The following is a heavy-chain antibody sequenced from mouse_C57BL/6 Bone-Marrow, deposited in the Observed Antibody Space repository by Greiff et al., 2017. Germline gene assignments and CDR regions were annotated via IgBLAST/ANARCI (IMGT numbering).Heavy chain of an antibody. J-gene: IGHJ4*01. CDR3: SLYGYEGYYAMDY. Sequence: VQLQQSGAELVRPGASVTLSCKASGYTFTDYEMHWVKQTPVHGLEWIGAIDPETGGTAYNQKFKGKAILTADKSSSTAYMELRSLTSEDSAVYYCSLYGYEGYYAMDYWGQGTSVTVSS. CDR2: IDPETGGT. CDR1: GYTFTDYE. D-gene: IGHD2-2*01. V-gene: IGHV1-15*01.